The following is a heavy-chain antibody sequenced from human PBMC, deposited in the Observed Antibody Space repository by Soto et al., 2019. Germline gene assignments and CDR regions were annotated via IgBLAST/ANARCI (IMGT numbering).Heavy chain of an antibody. D-gene: IGHD6-19*01. Sequence: ASVKVSCKVSGYPFTSYYLHWVRQAPGQGPEWMGRINVSDGSTRYAQNFQGRVTMTRDTSTTTVYLELSPLRSDDTAVYYCAREAAVAGTAFDHWGQGTLVTVSS. CDR3: AREAAVAGTAFDH. V-gene: IGHV1-46*01. CDR2: INVSDGST. J-gene: IGHJ5*02. CDR1: GYPFTSYY.